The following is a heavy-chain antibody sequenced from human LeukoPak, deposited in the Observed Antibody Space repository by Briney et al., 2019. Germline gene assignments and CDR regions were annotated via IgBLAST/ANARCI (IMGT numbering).Heavy chain of an antibody. Sequence: PGGSLRLSCAASGFTFSSYSMNWVRQAPGKGLEWVSYISSSSSTIYYADSVKGRFTISRDNAKDSLYLQMNSLRAEDTAVYYCARSGLDILTPFDAFDIWGQGKMVTVSS. J-gene: IGHJ3*02. D-gene: IGHD3-9*01. CDR3: ARSGLDILTPFDAFDI. CDR2: ISSSSSTI. CDR1: GFTFSSYS. V-gene: IGHV3-48*01.